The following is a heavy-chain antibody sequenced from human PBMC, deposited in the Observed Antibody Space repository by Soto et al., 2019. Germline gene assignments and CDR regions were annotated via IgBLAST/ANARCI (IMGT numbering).Heavy chain of an antibody. Sequence: PSETLSLTCTVSGGSISSYCWSWIRQPPGRGLEWIGYIYYSGSTNYNPSLKSRVTISVDTSKNQFSLKLSSVTAADTAVYYCARVKSGYYYGSGSYSLYDYWGQGTLVTVSS. CDR1: GGSISSYC. D-gene: IGHD3-10*01. J-gene: IGHJ4*02. CDR2: IYYSGST. V-gene: IGHV4-59*01. CDR3: ARVKSGYYYGSGSYSLYDY.